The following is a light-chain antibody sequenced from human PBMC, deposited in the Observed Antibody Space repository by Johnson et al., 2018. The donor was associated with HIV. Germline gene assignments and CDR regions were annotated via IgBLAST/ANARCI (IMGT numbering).Light chain of an antibody. J-gene: IGLJ1*01. Sequence: SVLTQPPSVSAAPGQKVTISCSGSSSNIGNNYVSWYKQLPGTAPKLLMYENNKRPSGIPDRFSGSKSGTSATLGITGLQTGDEADYYCGAWDSSLSAHFGFGTGTKVTV. CDR2: ENN. CDR3: GAWDSSLSAHFG. CDR1: SSNIGNNY. V-gene: IGLV1-51*02.